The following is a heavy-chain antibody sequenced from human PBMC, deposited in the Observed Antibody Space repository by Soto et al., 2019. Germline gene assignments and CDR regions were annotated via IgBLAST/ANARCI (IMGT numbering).Heavy chain of an antibody. CDR1: GYTFTSYA. V-gene: IGHV1-3*01. J-gene: IGHJ4*02. CDR2: INAGNGNT. CDR3: ARWGEDKGYSYGPDY. Sequence: ASVKVSCKASGYTFTSYAMHWVRQAPGQRLEWMGWINAGNGNTKYSQKFQGRVTITRDTSASTAYMELSSLRSEDTAVYYCARWGEDKGYSYGPDYWGQGTLVTVSS. D-gene: IGHD5-18*01.